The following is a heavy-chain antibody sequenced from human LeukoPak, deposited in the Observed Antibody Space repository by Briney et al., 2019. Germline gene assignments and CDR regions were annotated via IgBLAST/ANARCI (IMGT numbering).Heavy chain of an antibody. CDR1: GFTFSDHY. D-gene: IGHD3-3*01. Sequence: GGSLRLSCAASGFTFSDHYMSWIRQAPGKGLEWVSSISSNGRTTYYADSVRGRFTISRDNAKNSLYLQMNSLRAEDTAVYYCARGGTFGVDISDYWGQGTLVTVSS. V-gene: IGHV3-11*04. CDR3: ARGGTFGVDISDY. J-gene: IGHJ4*02. CDR2: ISSNGRTT.